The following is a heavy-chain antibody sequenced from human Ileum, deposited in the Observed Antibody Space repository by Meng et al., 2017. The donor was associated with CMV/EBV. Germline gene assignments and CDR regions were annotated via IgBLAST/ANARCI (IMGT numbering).Heavy chain of an antibody. CDR3: ARVRYSSPNWFDP. CDR2: ISAYNGNT. J-gene: IGHJ5*02. D-gene: IGHD6-13*01. Sequence: QVSRVQSAPERKKPGASVKVPCKTSGYTFSGYGITWVRQAPGQGLEWMGWISAYNGNTNYAQKLQGRVTMTTDTSTSTAYMELRSLRSDDTAVYYCARVRYSSPNWFDPWGQGTLVTVSS. CDR1: GYTFSGYG. V-gene: IGHV1-18*01.